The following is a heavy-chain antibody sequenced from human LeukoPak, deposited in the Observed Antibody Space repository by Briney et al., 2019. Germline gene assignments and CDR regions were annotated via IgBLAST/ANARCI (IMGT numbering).Heavy chain of an antibody. CDR3: AREQYYLRYFDY. J-gene: IGHJ4*02. CDR1: GGSFSGYY. V-gene: IGHV4-34*01. CDR2: INHSGST. Sequence: SETLSLTCAVYGGSFSGYYWSWIRQPPGKGLEWIGEINHSGSTNYNPSLKSRVTISVDTSKNQFSLKLSSVTAADTAVYYCAREQYYLRYFDYWGQGTLVTVSS. D-gene: IGHD1-26*01.